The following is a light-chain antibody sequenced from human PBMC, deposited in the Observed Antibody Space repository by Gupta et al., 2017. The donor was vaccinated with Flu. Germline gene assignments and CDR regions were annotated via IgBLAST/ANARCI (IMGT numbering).Light chain of an antibody. J-gene: IGLJ2*01. Sequence: SSDLTLSPSVSFALGQTFRITCQGDSLRSYYASWYQQKPGQAPVLVIYGKNNRPSGIPDRFSGSRSGKTDSLTINGVQAEDEAEYYWKSTDSGDSHVVFGGGTKVTVL. CDR3: KSTDSGDSHVV. CDR2: GKN. V-gene: IGLV3-19*01. CDR1: SLRSYY.